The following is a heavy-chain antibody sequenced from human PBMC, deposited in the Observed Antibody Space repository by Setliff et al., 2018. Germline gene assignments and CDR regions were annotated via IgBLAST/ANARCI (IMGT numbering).Heavy chain of an antibody. J-gene: IGHJ4*02. V-gene: IGHV3-7*01. CDR3: ARSINGYQQRYDF. CDR1: GFTFSNYW. D-gene: IGHD3-16*01. Sequence: GGSLRLSCAASGFTFSNYWMSWVRQAPGKGLEWVANIKQDGSEKYYADSVEGRFTISRDNGKNSLFLQMNSVRAEDTAVYYCARSINGYQQRYDFWGQGALVTVSS. CDR2: IKQDGSEK.